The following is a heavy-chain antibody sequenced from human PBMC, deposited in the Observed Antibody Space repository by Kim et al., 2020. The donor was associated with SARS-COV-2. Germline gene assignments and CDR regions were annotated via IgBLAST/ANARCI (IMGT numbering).Heavy chain of an antibody. J-gene: IGHJ4*02. CDR3: ARDGRYYGSGSYPI. V-gene: IGHV4-59*01. Sequence: NPSLKSRVTISVDTSKNQFSLKLSSVTAADTAVYYCARDGRYYGSGSYPIWGQGTLVTVSS. D-gene: IGHD3-10*01.